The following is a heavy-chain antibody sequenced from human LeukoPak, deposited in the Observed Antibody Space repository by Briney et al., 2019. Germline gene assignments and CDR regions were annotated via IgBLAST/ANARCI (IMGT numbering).Heavy chain of an antibody. CDR3: AKSMPVAGISPFDY. D-gene: IGHD6-19*01. J-gene: IGHJ4*02. V-gene: IGHV1-2*02. CDR2: INPNSGGT. CDR1: GYTFTGYY. Sequence: ASVKVSCKASGYTFTGYYMHWVRQAPGQGLEWMGWINPNSGGTNYAQKFQGRVTMTRDTSISTAYMELSRLRSDDTAVYYCAKSMPVAGISPFDYWGQGTLVTVSS.